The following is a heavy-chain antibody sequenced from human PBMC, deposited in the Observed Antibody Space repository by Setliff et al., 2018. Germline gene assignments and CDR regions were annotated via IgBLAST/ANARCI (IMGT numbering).Heavy chain of an antibody. D-gene: IGHD3-22*01. CDR3: AKVLDTTGYYYFDF. V-gene: IGHV3-30*18. J-gene: IGHJ4*02. Sequence: PGGSLRLSCAASGFTFSGYWMTWVRQAPGKGLEWVALISWDGTKTSYADSVRGRFTISRDGSKSTLYLDMSSLRSEDTAVYYCAKVLDTTGYYYFDFWGQGTLVTVSS. CDR2: ISWDGTKT. CDR1: GFTFSGYW.